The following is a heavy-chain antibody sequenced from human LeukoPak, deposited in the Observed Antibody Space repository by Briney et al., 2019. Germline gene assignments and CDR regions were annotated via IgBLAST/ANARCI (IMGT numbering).Heavy chain of an antibody. CDR1: GLTLSSYA. CDR2: ISASGVST. Sequence: GGSLRLSCAASGLTLSSYAMTWVRQAPGKGLEWVSSISASGVSTYYADSVKGRFTISRDNSNNTLYLQMSGLRVEDTAVYYCAKGAREGSWGQGTLVTVSS. V-gene: IGHV3-23*01. J-gene: IGHJ5*02. D-gene: IGHD1-26*01. CDR3: AKGAREGS.